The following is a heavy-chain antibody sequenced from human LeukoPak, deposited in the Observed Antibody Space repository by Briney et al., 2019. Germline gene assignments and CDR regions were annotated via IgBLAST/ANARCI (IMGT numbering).Heavy chain of an antibody. CDR2: MNPNSGNT. D-gene: IGHD1-26*01. V-gene: IGHV1-8*02. Sequence: RRASVKVSCKASGGTFSSYAISWVRQATGQGLEWMGWMNPNSGNTGYAQKFQGRVTMTRNTSISTAYMELSSLRSEDTAVYYCARGFGWDAIYYYYYYGMDVWGQGTTVTVSS. CDR3: ARGFGWDAIYYYYYYGMDV. CDR1: GGTFSSYA. J-gene: IGHJ6*02.